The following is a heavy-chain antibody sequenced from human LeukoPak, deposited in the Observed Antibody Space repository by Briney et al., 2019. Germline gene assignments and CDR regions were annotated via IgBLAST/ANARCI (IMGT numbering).Heavy chain of an antibody. V-gene: IGHV3-33*01. J-gene: IGHJ4*02. CDR1: GFTFSSYG. CDR3: AIVFALYSSGWSTLDY. CDR2: ILYDGSNK. Sequence: GGSLRLSCAASGFTFSSYGMHWVRQAPGKGLEWVAVILYDGSNKYYADSVKGRFTISRDNSKNTLYLQMNSLRAEDTAVYYCAIVFALYSSGWSTLDYWGQGTLVTVST. D-gene: IGHD6-19*01.